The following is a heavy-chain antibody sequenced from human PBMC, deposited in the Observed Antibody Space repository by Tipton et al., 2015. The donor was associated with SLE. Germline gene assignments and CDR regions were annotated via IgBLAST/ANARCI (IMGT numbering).Heavy chain of an antibody. V-gene: IGHV3-33*03. J-gene: IGHJ4*02. Sequence: SLRLSCAASGFTFSSYGMHWVRQAPGKGLEWVAVIWYDGSNKYYADSVKGRFTISRDNAKNSLYLQMISLRAEDTAVYYCAKAVVTATGGDYWGQGTLVTVSS. D-gene: IGHD2-21*02. CDR1: GFTFSSYG. CDR3: AKAVVTATGGDY. CDR2: IWYDGSNK.